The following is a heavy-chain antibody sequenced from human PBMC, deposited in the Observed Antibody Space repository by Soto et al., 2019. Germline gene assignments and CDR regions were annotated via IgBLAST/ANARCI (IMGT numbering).Heavy chain of an antibody. D-gene: IGHD4-17*01. V-gene: IGHV3-30*03. CDR3: ARSMTTVSRYYYYYYMDV. Sequence: GGSLRLSCAASGFTFSSYGMHWVRQAPGKGLEWVAVISYDGSNKYYADSVKGRFTISRDNSKNTLYLQMNSLRAEDTAVYYCARSMTTVSRYYYYYYMDVWGKGTTVTVSS. J-gene: IGHJ6*03. CDR2: ISYDGSNK. CDR1: GFTFSSYG.